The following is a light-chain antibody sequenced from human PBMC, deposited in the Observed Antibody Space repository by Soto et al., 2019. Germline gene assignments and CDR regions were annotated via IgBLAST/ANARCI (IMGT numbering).Light chain of an antibody. CDR3: QQYDSIPPWT. CDR2: GTS. V-gene: IGKV3-20*01. Sequence: EIVLTQSPGTLSLSPGERATLSCRVSQSVRSSSLAWYQQKPGQTPRLLIFGTSTRATGIPDRFSGGGSGTDFTLTISRLDPEDFAVYYCQQYDSIPPWTFGQGTRVEVK. J-gene: IGKJ1*01. CDR1: QSVRSSS.